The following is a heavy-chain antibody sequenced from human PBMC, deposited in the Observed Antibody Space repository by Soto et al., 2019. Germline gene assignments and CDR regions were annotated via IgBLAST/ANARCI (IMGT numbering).Heavy chain of an antibody. CDR2: IYYSGST. D-gene: IGHD4-17*01. J-gene: IGHJ4*02. V-gene: IGHV4-30-4*01. CDR1: GGSISSGDYY. CDR3: ARERRSTVYFDY. Sequence: SETLSLTCTVSGGSISSGDYYWSWIRQPPGKGLEWIGYIYYSGSTYYNPSLKSRVTISVDTSKNQFSLKLSSVTAADTAVYYCARERRSTVYFDYWGQGTLVTVSS.